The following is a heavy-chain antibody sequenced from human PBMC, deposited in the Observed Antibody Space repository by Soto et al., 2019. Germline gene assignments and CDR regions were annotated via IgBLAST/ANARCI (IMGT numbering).Heavy chain of an antibody. Sequence: SETLSLTCTVSGGSISSYYWSWIRQPPGKGLEWIGYIYYSGSTNYNPSLKSRVTISVDTSKNQFSLKLSSVTAADTAVYYCARDVYYYDSSGYEYNWFDPWGQGTLVTAPQ. J-gene: IGHJ5*02. CDR2: IYYSGST. V-gene: IGHV4-59*01. D-gene: IGHD3-22*01. CDR1: GGSISSYY. CDR3: ARDVYYYDSSGYEYNWFDP.